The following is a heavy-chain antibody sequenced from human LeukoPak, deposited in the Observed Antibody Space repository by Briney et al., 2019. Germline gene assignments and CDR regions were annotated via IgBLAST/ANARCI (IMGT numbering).Heavy chain of an antibody. J-gene: IGHJ4*02. CDR2: INHSGST. D-gene: IGHD6-13*01. CDR3: ATLPIAAGDY. V-gene: IGHV4-34*01. CDR1: GGSFSGYH. Sequence: PSETLSLTCAVYGGSFSGYHWSWIRQPPGKGLEWIGEINHSGSTNYNPSLKSRVTISVDTSKNQFSLKLSSVTAADTAVYYCATLPIAAGDYWGQGTLVTVSS.